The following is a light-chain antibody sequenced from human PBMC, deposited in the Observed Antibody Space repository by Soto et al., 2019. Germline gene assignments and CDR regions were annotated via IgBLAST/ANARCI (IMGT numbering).Light chain of an antibody. CDR3: QQYGSSPRT. Sequence: ELVLTQSPSTLSLSPGARATLSCRASQSVSNNYLAWYQQKPGQAPRLLIFGASYRATGIPARFSGSGSGTDFTLTITTLEPEDFAVYYCQQYGSSPRTFGLGTKVDIK. V-gene: IGKV3-20*01. CDR2: GAS. CDR1: QSVSNNY. J-gene: IGKJ1*01.